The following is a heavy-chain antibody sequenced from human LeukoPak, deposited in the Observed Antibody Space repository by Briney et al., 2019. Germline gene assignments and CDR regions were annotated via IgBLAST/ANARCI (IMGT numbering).Heavy chain of an antibody. V-gene: IGHV3-30-3*01. Sequence: PGGSLRLSCAASGFAFSSYAMHWVRQAPGKGLEWVAVISYDGSNKYYADSVKGRFTISRDNSKNTLYLQMNSLRAEDTAVYYCARVPVPVLRYFDWSDYYYYGMDVWGQGTTVTVSS. CDR2: ISYDGSNK. J-gene: IGHJ6*02. D-gene: IGHD3-9*01. CDR1: GFAFSSYA. CDR3: ARVPVPVLRYFDWSDYYYYGMDV.